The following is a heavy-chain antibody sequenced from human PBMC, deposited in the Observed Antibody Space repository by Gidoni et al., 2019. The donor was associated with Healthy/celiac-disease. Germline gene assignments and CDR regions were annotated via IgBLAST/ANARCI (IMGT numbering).Heavy chain of an antibody. D-gene: IGHD2-15*01. CDR1: GYSFTSYW. V-gene: IGHV5-51*01. CDR3: ARHGGRAWGILDGYFDL. CDR2: IYPGDSDT. Sequence: EVQLVQSGAEVKKPGESLTISCTGSGYSFTSYWIGWVRQMPGKGLEWMGIIYPGDSDTRDSPSFQGQVTISADKSVSTAYLQWSSLKASDTAMYYCARHGGRAWGILDGYFDLWGRGTLVTVSS. J-gene: IGHJ2*01.